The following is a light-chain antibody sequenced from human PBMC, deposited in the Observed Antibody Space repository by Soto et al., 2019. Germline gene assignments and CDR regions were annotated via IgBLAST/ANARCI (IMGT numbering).Light chain of an antibody. CDR1: SSNIGSNT. CDR3: ATWDDSLNGHWV. CDR2: SND. Sequence: QPVLTQPPSASGTPGQRVTISCSGSSSNIGSNTVSWYQQLPGTAPKLLIYSNDQRPSGVPDRFSGSKSGTSASLAISGLQSEDEADYYCATWDDSLNGHWVFGGGTKLTVL. J-gene: IGLJ3*02. V-gene: IGLV1-44*01.